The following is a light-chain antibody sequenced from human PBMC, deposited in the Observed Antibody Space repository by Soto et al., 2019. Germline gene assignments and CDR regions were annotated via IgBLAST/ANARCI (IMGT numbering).Light chain of an antibody. J-gene: IGLJ1*01. CDR1: SSDVGAYNR. CDR2: EVS. Sequence: QSVLAQPASVSGSPGQSITISCTGTSSDVGAYNRVSWYQQHSGKAPKLMIYEVSNRPSGVSNRFSASKSGNTASLTISGLQAEDEADYYCLSYTTSSSDVFGTGTKVTVL. V-gene: IGLV2-14*01. CDR3: LSYTTSSSDV.